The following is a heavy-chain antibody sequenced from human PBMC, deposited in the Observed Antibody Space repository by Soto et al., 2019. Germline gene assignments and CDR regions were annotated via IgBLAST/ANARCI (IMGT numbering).Heavy chain of an antibody. CDR2: ISAYNGNT. D-gene: IGHD2-2*01. J-gene: IGHJ6*02. Sequence: ASVKVSCKASGYTFTSYGISWVRQAPGQGLEWMGWISAYNGNTNYAQKLQGRVTMTTDTSTSTAYMELRSLRSDDTAVYYCARGDIVVVPAATPHFYYYGMDVWGQRTTVTVSS. V-gene: IGHV1-18*04. CDR3: ARGDIVVVPAATPHFYYYGMDV. CDR1: GYTFTSYG.